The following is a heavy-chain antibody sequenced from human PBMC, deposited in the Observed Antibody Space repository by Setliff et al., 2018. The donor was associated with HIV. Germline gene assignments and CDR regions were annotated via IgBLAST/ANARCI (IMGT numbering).Heavy chain of an antibody. Sequence: PGGSLRLSCAASGFTFSNYVINWVRQAPGKGLEWISGISGSGVNSYYAGSVKGRFTISRDNSKNTVYLQMNSLRAEDTAVYYCAKTSNTGYLFCSDYWGQGTLVTVSS. CDR2: ISGSGVNS. CDR3: AKTSNTGYLFCSDY. V-gene: IGHV3-23*01. J-gene: IGHJ4*02. D-gene: IGHD3-9*01. CDR1: GFTFSNYV.